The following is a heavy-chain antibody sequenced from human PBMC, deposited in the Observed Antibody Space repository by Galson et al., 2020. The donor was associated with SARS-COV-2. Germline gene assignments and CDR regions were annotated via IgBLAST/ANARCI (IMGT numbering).Heavy chain of an antibody. V-gene: IGHV3-33*01. Sequence: GESLKISCAASGFMFSTYGMQWVRQAPGKGLEWVAFISFDGINTYYADSVKGRFTISRDNSKNTMYLQMTSLRAEDTAVYYCARDRHCSYTTCYNSFGPWGQGTLVTVSS. CDR1: GFMFSTYG. J-gene: IGHJ5*02. CDR2: ISFDGINT. D-gene: IGHD2-2*02. CDR3: ARDRHCSYTTCYNSFGP.